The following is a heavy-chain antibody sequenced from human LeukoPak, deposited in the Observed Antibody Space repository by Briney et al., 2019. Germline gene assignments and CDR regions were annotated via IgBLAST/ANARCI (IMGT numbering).Heavy chain of an antibody. V-gene: IGHV3-7*03. CDR1: GFTFTNFW. CDR2: IHPEGNEK. J-gene: IGHJ3*02. Sequence: GGSLRLSCAVSGFTFTNFWMSWVRQAPGRGLEWVANIHPEGNEKYHVESVKGRFTISRDNSNNLLFLQMNGLRVEDTAVYYCARAPLGGMVYAIVHAFDIWGQGTMVTDSS. D-gene: IGHD2-8*01. CDR3: ARAPLGGMVYAIVHAFDI.